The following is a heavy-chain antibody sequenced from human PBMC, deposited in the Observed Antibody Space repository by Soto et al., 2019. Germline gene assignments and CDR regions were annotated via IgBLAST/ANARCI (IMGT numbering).Heavy chain of an antibody. CDR1: GYSFTSYW. V-gene: IGHV5-51*01. J-gene: IGHJ3*02. CDR2: IYPGDSDT. CDR3: ARPGYYYDSSGYYSPVLNAFDI. D-gene: IGHD3-22*01. Sequence: PGESLKIYCKGSGYSFTSYWIGWVRQMPGKGLEWMGIIYPGDSDTRYSPSFQGQVTISADKSISTAYLQWSSLKASDTAMYYCARPGYYYDSSGYYSPVLNAFDIWGQGTMVTVSS.